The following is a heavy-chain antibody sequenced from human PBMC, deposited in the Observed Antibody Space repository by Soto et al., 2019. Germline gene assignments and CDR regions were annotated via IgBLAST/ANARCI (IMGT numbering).Heavy chain of an antibody. J-gene: IGHJ4*02. D-gene: IGHD2-8*01. CDR3: AKAGYCTNGVCYLYYFDY. Sequence: GGSLRLSCAASGFTFNSYAMSWVRQAPGKGLEWVSVISGSGGSRYYADSVKGRFTISRDNSKNTLYLQMNSLRAEDTAVYYCAKAGYCTNGVCYLYYFDYCGPGTMLTVST. V-gene: IGHV3-23*01. CDR1: GFTFNSYA. CDR2: ISGSGGSR.